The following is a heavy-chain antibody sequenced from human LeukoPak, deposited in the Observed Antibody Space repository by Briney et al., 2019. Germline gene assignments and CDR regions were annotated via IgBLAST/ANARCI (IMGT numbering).Heavy chain of an antibody. CDR3: AKESGKFDY. Sequence: RGSLRLSCVAPGLNFDDSAMHWVRQAPGKGLEWVSLISADGGSTFSADSVKGRFSISRDNSKNSLYLQMNSLRSEDTAMYYCAKESGKFDYWGQGTLVAVSS. J-gene: IGHJ4*02. CDR1: GLNFDDSA. V-gene: IGHV3-43*02. CDR2: ISADGGST.